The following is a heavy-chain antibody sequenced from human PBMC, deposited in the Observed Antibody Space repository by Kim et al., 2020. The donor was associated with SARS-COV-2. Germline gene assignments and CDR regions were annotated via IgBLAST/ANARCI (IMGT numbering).Heavy chain of an antibody. CDR1: GFTFTNYG. D-gene: IGHD3-16*01. CDR3: ASENDYCYDY. Sequence: GGSLRLSCAASGFTFTNYGMGWVRQAPGKGLEWVANINQGGSEKYYVDSVKGRFTFSRDNAKKMLYLQMNSLRAEDTAVYFCASENDYCYDYWGQGTLVT. J-gene: IGHJ4*02. V-gene: IGHV3-7*03. CDR2: INQGGSEK.